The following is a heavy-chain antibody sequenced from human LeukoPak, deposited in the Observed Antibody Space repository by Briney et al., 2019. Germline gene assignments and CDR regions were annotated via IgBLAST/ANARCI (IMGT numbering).Heavy chain of an antibody. CDR3: ARGLKGYGSGSYYIGHSLDY. D-gene: IGHD3-10*01. J-gene: IGHJ4*02. Sequence: GGTLRLSCAASGFTFSSYGMHWVRQAPGKGLEWVAFIRYDGSNKYYAASVKGRFTISRDNSKNTLYLQMNSLRAEDTAVYYCARGLKGYGSGSYYIGHSLDYWGQGTLVTVSS. CDR2: IRYDGSNK. CDR1: GFTFSSYG. V-gene: IGHV3-30*02.